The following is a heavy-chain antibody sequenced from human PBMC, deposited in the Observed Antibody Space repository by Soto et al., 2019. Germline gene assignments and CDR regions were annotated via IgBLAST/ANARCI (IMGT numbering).Heavy chain of an antibody. Sequence: VGSLRLSCEASGFPFINFAMNWVRQSPGKGLEWVSSINGSGGRTWYADSVRGRFTISRDNSQNTLYLQMNSLRGEDTAVYYCAKLGGSGTYFHFDYWGQGALVTVSS. CDR2: INGSGGRT. V-gene: IGHV3-23*01. D-gene: IGHD3-10*01. CDR1: GFPFINFA. CDR3: AKLGGSGTYFHFDY. J-gene: IGHJ4*02.